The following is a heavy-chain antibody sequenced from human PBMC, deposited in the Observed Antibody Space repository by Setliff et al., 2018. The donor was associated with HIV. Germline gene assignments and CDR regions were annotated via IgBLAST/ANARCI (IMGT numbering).Heavy chain of an antibody. Sequence: ASETLSLTCTLSGFSISSDGFYWNWIRQRPGKGLEWVGSIYYNGNTFYNQSLQSRVTISLDTSKNQFSLKLSSVTAADTAVYYCARQGDGYNLYHVYYFDYWGQGTLVTVSS. D-gene: IGHD5-12*01. CDR3: ARQGDGYNLYHVYYFDY. CDR1: GFSISSDGFY. V-gene: IGHV4-39*01. CDR2: IYYNGNT. J-gene: IGHJ4*02.